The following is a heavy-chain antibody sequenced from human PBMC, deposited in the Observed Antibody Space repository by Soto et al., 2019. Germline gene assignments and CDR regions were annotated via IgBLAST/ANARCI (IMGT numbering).Heavy chain of an antibody. D-gene: IGHD3-10*01. Sequence: ASVKVSCKASGYTFTSYGISWVRQAPGQGLEWMGWISAYNGNTNYAQKLQGRVTMTTDTSTSTAYMELRGLRSDDTAVYYCARDEGVVVGTMVRGVSEGDRDYYGMDVWGQGTTVTVSS. CDR3: ARDEGVVVGTMVRGVSEGDRDYYGMDV. J-gene: IGHJ6*02. CDR1: GYTFTSYG. CDR2: ISAYNGNT. V-gene: IGHV1-18*01.